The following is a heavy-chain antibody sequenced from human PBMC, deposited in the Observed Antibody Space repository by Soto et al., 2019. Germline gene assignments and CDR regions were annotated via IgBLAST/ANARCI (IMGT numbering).Heavy chain of an antibody. Sequence: QMQMQESGPGLVEPSQTLSLTCTVSRGSIYTGGYYWTWIRQHPGKALEWIGYIYVSGSTYYNPSLKSRVAISIDTSKNQFSLKLNSVSAADTAVYYCARARSGTYNNPAWFDPWGQGALVTVSS. CDR3: ARARSGTYNNPAWFDP. V-gene: IGHV4-31*03. D-gene: IGHD3-10*01. J-gene: IGHJ5*02. CDR1: RGSIYTGGYY. CDR2: IYVSGST.